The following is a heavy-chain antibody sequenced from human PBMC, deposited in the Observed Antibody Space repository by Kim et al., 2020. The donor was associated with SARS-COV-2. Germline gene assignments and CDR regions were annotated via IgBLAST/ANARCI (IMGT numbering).Heavy chain of an antibody. CDR3: AREMVAVSAFDI. CDR1: GFTFSSYA. CDR2: ISYDGSNK. D-gene: IGHD2-8*01. Sequence: GGSLRLSCAASGFTFSSYAMHWVRQAPGKGLEWVAVISYDGSNKYYADSVKGRFTISRDNSKNTLYLQMNSLRAEDTAVYYCAREMVAVSAFDIWGQGT. J-gene: IGHJ3*02. V-gene: IGHV3-30-3*01.